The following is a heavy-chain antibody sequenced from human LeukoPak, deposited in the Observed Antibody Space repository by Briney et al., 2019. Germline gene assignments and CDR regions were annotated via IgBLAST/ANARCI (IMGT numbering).Heavy chain of an antibody. CDR1: GFTFSSYG. V-gene: IGHV3-30*18. Sequence: PGGSLRLSCAASGFTFSSYGMHWVRQAPGKGLEWVAVISYDGSNKYYADSVKGRFTISRDNSKNTLYLQMNSLRAEDTAVYYCAKDVVAMDYWGQGTLVTVSS. D-gene: IGHD2-21*01. J-gene: IGHJ4*02. CDR2: ISYDGSNK. CDR3: AKDVVAMDY.